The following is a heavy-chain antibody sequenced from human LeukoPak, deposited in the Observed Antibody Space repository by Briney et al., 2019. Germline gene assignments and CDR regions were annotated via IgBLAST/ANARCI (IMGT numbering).Heavy chain of an antibody. Sequence: GGSLRLSCAASGFTFSSYSMNWVRQAPGKGLEWVSSISSSSSYIYYADSVKGRFTISRDNAKNSLYLQMNSPRAEDTAVYYCARDGRSSTSCYGWGQGTLVTVPS. CDR3: ARDGRSSTSCYG. D-gene: IGHD2-2*01. CDR2: ISSSSSYI. CDR1: GFTFSSYS. V-gene: IGHV3-21*01. J-gene: IGHJ4*02.